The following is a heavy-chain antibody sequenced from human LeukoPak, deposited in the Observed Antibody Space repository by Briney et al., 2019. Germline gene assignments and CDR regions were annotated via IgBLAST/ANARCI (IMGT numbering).Heavy chain of an antibody. Sequence: SETLSLTCAVYGGSFSGYYWSWIRQPPGKGLEWIGEINHSGSTNYNPSLKSRVTISVDTSKNQFSLKVSSVTAADTAVYYCASTRFVNWIHVGYMDVWGKGTTVTVSS. D-gene: IGHD5-18*01. CDR2: INHSGST. CDR1: GGSFSGYY. V-gene: IGHV4-34*01. J-gene: IGHJ6*03. CDR3: ASTRFVNWIHVGYMDV.